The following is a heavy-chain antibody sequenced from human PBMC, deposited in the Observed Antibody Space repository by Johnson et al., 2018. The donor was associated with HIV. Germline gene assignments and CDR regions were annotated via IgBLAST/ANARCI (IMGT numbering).Heavy chain of an antibody. J-gene: IGHJ3*02. D-gene: IGHD2-15*01. CDR2: IRYDGSNK. V-gene: IGHV3-30*02. CDR3: ARAVCRGGRCYSHDAFDI. CDR1: GFTFSSYG. Sequence: QVQLVESGGGVVQPGGSLRLSCAASGFTFSSYGMHWVRQAPGKGLAWVAFIRYDGSNKYYADSVKGRFTISRDNSKNTLYLQMNSLRAGDTALYYCARAVCRGGRCYSHDAFDIWGQGTMVTVSS.